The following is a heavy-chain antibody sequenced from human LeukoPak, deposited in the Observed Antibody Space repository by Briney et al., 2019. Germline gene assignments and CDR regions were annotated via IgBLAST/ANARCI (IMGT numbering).Heavy chain of an antibody. CDR3: ARPPYSSSWYLEYFQH. Sequence: ASVKVSCKASGYIFTSYGISWVRQAPGQGLEWMGWISTYDGNTNYAQKFQGRVTITADKSTSTAYMELSSLRSEDTAVYYCARPPYSSSWYLEYFQHWGQGTLVTFSS. V-gene: IGHV1-18*01. J-gene: IGHJ1*01. D-gene: IGHD6-13*01. CDR2: ISTYDGNT. CDR1: GYIFTSYG.